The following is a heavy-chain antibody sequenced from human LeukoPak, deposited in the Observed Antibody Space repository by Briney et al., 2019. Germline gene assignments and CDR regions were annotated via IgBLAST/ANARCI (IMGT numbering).Heavy chain of an antibody. Sequence: ASVKVSCKASGYTFADYYIHWVRQAPGQGLEWVGWMNPNSGDTNYARSFQGRVTMTRDTSISTAYMELSRLRFDDTAVYYCARDLIPDYYDSSGRTPFFDYWGQGTLVTVSS. CDR2: MNPNSGDT. D-gene: IGHD3-22*01. J-gene: IGHJ4*02. CDR3: ARDLIPDYYDSSGRTPFFDY. V-gene: IGHV1-2*02. CDR1: GYTFADYY.